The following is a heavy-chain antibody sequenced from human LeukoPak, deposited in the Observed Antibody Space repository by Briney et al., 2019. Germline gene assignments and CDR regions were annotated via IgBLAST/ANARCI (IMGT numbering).Heavy chain of an antibody. D-gene: IGHD6-13*01. V-gene: IGHV3-74*01. CDR2: INSDGSST. Sequence: GRSLRLSCVASGFTLSSYWMHWVRQAPGKGLVWVSHINSDGSSTTYADSVKGRFTISRDNAKDTLYLQMNSLRAEDTAVYYCAIHTGIAAAAWGQGTLVTVSS. CDR3: AIHTGIAAAA. CDR1: GFTLSSYW. J-gene: IGHJ5*02.